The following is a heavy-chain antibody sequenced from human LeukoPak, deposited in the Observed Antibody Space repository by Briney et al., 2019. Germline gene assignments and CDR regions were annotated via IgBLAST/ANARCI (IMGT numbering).Heavy chain of an antibody. D-gene: IGHD2-15*01. V-gene: IGHV1-58*02. Sequence: SVKVSCKASGFTFTSSAMQWVRQARGQRLEWIGWIVVGSGSTNYAQKLQERVTITRDMSTSTAYMELSSLRSEDTAVYYCAAGINCSGGSCYAGWFDPWGQGTLVTVSS. CDR3: AAGINCSGGSCYAGWFDP. CDR2: IVVGSGST. J-gene: IGHJ5*02. CDR1: GFTFTSSA.